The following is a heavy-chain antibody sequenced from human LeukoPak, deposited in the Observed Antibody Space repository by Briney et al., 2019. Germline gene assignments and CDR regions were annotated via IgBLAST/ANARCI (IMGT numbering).Heavy chain of an antibody. CDR1: GFTFSSYS. V-gene: IGHV3-21*01. J-gene: IGHJ6*03. CDR3: ARDKRLLWFGEFSSNFYYYYYYMDV. Sequence: GGSLRLSCAASGFTFSSYSMNWVRQAPGKGLEWVSSISSSSSYIYYADSVKGRFTISRDNAKNSLYLQMNSLRAEDTAVYYCARDKRLLWFGEFSSNFYYYYYYMDVWGKGTTVTVSS. CDR2: ISSSSSYI. D-gene: IGHD3-10*01.